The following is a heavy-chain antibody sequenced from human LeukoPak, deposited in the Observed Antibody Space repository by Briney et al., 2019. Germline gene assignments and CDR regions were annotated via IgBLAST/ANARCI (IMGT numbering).Heavy chain of an antibody. CDR1: GGTFISYA. V-gene: IGHV1-69*05. J-gene: IGHJ4*02. Sequence: SVKVSCKASGGTFISYAIRWVRQAPGQGLEWMGGIIPIFGTANYAQKFQGRVTITTDESTSTAYMELSSLRSEDTAVYYCAVMGANNPPFDYWGQGTLVNVSS. CDR3: AVMGANNPPFDY. D-gene: IGHD1-26*01. CDR2: IIPIFGTA.